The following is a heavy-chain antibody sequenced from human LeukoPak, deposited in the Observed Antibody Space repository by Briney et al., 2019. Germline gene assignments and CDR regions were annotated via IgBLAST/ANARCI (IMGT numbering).Heavy chain of an antibody. D-gene: IGHD3-22*01. CDR1: GGTFSSYA. CDR2: IIPILGIA. J-gene: IGHJ4*02. CDR3: VRGGSSSGYDY. V-gene: IGHV1-69*04. Sequence: GASVKVSCKASGGTFSSYAISWVRQAPGQGLAWMGRIIPILGIANYAQKLQGRVTLTTDTSTSTAYMELRSLRSDDTAVYYCVRGGSSSGYDYWGQGTLVTVSS.